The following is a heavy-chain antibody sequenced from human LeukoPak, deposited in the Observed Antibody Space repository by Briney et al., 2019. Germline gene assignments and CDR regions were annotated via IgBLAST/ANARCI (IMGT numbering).Heavy chain of an antibody. CDR2: IIPIFGTA. D-gene: IGHD1-1*01. Sequence: ASVKVSCKASGGTFSSYAISWVRQAPGQGLEWMGGIIPIFGTANYAQKFQGRVTITADESTSTAYMELSSLRSEDTAVYYCARERVSYNWNDGVVYYYYYMDVWGKGTTVTVSS. V-gene: IGHV1-69*13. CDR3: ARERVSYNWNDGVVYYYYYMDV. J-gene: IGHJ6*03. CDR1: GGTFSSYA.